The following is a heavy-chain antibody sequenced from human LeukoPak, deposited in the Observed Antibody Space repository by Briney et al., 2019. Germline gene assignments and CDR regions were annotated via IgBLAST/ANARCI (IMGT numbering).Heavy chain of an antibody. CDR2: LDPKSGGT. CDR3: AVGLDIAMPGKVPTG. V-gene: IGHV1-2*02. Sequence: ASVKVSCKASGYTFNGYYIHWVRQAPGQGPEWMGWLDPKSGGTKYAQRFQGRVTMTWDTSISTAYMDLARLRSDDTAVYYCAVGLDIAMPGKVPTGWGQGTLVTVSS. D-gene: IGHD6-19*01. CDR1: GYTFNGYY. J-gene: IGHJ4*02.